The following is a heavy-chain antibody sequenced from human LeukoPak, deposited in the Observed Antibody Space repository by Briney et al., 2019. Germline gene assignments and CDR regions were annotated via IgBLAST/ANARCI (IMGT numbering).Heavy chain of an antibody. CDR3: ARGPTSTSCLRL. CDR1: GDTFSSYA. V-gene: IGHV1-69*06. D-gene: IGHD2-2*01. CDR2: IIPIFGTA. J-gene: IGHJ4*02. Sequence: ASVKVSCKASGDTFSSYAISWVRQAPGQGLEWMGGIIPIFGTANYAQKFQGRVTITADKSTSTAYMELSSLRSEDTAVYYCARGPTSTSCLRLWGQGTLVTVSS.